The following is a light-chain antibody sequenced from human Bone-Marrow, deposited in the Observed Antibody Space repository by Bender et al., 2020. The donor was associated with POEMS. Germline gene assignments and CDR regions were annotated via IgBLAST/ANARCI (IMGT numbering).Light chain of an antibody. CDR2: DDD. CDR3: QVWHSGSDHVV. CDR1: TIGEKR. Sequence: SYVLTQPPSVSVAPGQTARISCGGDTIGEKRVHWYQRKPGRAPVLVAYDDDGRPSEIPERFAGSTSGNTATLTISRVEDGDEADYYCQVWHSGSDHVVFGGGTKLTVL. J-gene: IGLJ2*01. V-gene: IGLV3-21*02.